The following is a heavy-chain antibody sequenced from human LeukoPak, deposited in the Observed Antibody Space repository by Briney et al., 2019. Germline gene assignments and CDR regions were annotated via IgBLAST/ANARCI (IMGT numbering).Heavy chain of an antibody. CDR2: ISWNSGSI. Sequence: GGSLRLSCAASGFTFDDYAMHWVRQAPGKGLEWVSGISWNSGSIGYADSVKGRFTISRDNAKNSLYLQMNSLRAEDTASYYCAKDVVPAANYYYYGMDVWGQGTTVTVSS. V-gene: IGHV3-9*01. J-gene: IGHJ6*02. CDR3: AKDVVPAANYYYYGMDV. D-gene: IGHD2-2*01. CDR1: GFTFDDYA.